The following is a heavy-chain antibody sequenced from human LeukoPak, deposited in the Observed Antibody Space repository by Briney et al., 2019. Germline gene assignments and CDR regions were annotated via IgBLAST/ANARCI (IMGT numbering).Heavy chain of an antibody. J-gene: IGHJ6*02. CDR2: INSDGGTT. Sequence: PGGSLRLSCAASGFTFSSYWMHWVRQAPGKGLVWVSRINSDGGTTSYADSVKGRFTISRDNAENTLYLQMNSLRAEDTAVYYCARDMDKLGDYYGMDVWGQGTTVVVSS. CDR3: ARDMDKLGDYYGMDV. D-gene: IGHD3-16*01. CDR1: GFTFSSYW. V-gene: IGHV3-74*01.